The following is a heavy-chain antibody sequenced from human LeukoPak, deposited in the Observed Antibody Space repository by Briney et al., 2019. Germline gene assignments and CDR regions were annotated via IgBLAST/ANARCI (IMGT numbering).Heavy chain of an antibody. CDR3: AKDVVATTDQDAFDI. CDR1: GRSFSGYY. CDR2: INHSGST. D-gene: IGHD5-12*01. Sequence: PSETLSLTCAVYGRSFSGYYWSWIRQPPGKGLDWIGEINHSGSTNCNPSLKSRVTISVDTSKNQFSLKLSSVTAADTAVYYCAKDVVATTDQDAFDIWGQGTMVTVSS. V-gene: IGHV4-34*01. J-gene: IGHJ3*02.